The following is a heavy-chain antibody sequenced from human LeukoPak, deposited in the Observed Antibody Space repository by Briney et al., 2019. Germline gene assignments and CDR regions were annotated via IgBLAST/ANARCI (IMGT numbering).Heavy chain of an antibody. V-gene: IGHV4-61*02. J-gene: IGHJ6*03. CDR2: IYTSGST. CDR1: GGSISSGSYY. CDR3: ARDGHDYSNPHPNYYYYMDV. Sequence: PSQTLSLTCTVSGGSISSGSYYWSWIRQPAGKGLEWIGRIYTSGSTNYNPSLKSRITISVNTSKNQFSLQLSSVTAADTAVYYCARDGHDYSNPHPNYYYYMDVWGKGTTVTVSS. D-gene: IGHD4-11*01.